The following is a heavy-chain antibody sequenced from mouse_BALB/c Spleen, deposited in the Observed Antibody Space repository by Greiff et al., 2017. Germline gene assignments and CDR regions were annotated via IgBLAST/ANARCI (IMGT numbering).Heavy chain of an antibody. V-gene: IGHV5-17*02. Sequence: EVQGVESGGGLVQPGGSRKLSCAASGFTFSSFGMHWVRQAPEKGLEWVAYISSGSSTIYYADTVKGRFTISRDNPKNTLFLQMTSLRSEDTAMYYCARAMIRTGAMDYWGQGTSVTVSS. CDR3: ARAMIRTGAMDY. CDR1: GFTFSSFG. D-gene: IGHD2-3*01. J-gene: IGHJ4*01. CDR2: ISSGSSTI.